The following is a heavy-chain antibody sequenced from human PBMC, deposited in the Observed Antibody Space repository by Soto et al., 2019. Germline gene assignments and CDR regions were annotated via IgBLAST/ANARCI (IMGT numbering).Heavy chain of an antibody. CDR3: ARDRGFADY. Sequence: EVQLVESGGGLVQPGGSLRLSCAASGFTFSIYYMTWVRQAPGTGLEWVANIKHDGSEKYCVDSVRGRFTISRDNAKNSLYLQMDGLRAEDTAVYYCARDRGFADYWGQGTLVTVSS. CDR1: GFTFSIYY. J-gene: IGHJ4*02. CDR2: IKHDGSEK. D-gene: IGHD1-26*01. V-gene: IGHV3-7*01.